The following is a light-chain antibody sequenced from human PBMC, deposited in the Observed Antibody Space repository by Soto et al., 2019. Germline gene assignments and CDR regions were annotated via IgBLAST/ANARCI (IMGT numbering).Light chain of an antibody. V-gene: IGKV1-39*01. CDR3: QQSYSTWT. CDR1: QSISSY. CDR2: AAS. J-gene: IGKJ1*01. Sequence: DIQMTQSPSSLSASVGDRVTITCRASQSISSYLNWYQQKPGKAHKLLIYAASSLQSGVPSRFSGSGSGTDFTLTISSLQPEDFATYYCQQSYSTWTFGQGTRWIT.